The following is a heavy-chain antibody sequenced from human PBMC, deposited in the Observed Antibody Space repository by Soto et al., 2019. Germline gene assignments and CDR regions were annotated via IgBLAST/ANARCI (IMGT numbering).Heavy chain of an antibody. CDR2: ISYDGSNK. CDR1: GFTFSSYA. J-gene: IGHJ6*02. V-gene: IGHV3-30-3*01. CDR3: ARDVAYSSSSHYYYGMDV. Sequence: GGSLRLSCAASGFTFSSYAMHWVRQAPGKGLEWVAVISYDGSNKYYADSVKGRFTISRDNPKNTLYLQMNSLRAEDTAVYYCARDVAYSSSSHYYYGMDVWGQGTTVTVSS. D-gene: IGHD6-6*01.